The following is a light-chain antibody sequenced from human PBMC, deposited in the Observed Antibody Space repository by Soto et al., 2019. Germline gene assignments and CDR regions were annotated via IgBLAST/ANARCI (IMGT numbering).Light chain of an antibody. J-gene: IGKJ2*01. CDR2: GVS. CDR1: QSVSSN. CDR3: QQYNNWPPANT. V-gene: IGKV3-15*01. Sequence: EIVMTQSPATLSVSPGERATLSCRASQSVSSNLAWYQQKPGQAPRLLIYGVSTRATGIPARFSGSGSGTEFTLTISSLQSEDFAVYYCQQYNNWPPANTFGQGTKLEIK.